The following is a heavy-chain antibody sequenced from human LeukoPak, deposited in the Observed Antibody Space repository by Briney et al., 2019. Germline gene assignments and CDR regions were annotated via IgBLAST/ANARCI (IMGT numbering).Heavy chain of an antibody. CDR2: IYYSGST. D-gene: IGHD1-1*01. CDR1: GVSISSSNSY. J-gene: IGHJ5*02. Sequence: TSETLSLTCTVSGVSISSSNSYWGWIRQPPGKGLEWIGSIYYSGSTYYNPSLKSRVTISVDTSKNQFSLKLSSVTAADTAVYYCARPVPSRLGWFDPWGQGTLVTVSS. V-gene: IGHV4-39*01. CDR3: ARPVPSRLGWFDP.